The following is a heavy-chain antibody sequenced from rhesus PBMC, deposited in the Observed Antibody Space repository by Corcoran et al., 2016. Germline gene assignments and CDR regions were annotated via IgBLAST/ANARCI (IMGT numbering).Heavy chain of an antibody. J-gene: IGHJ5-2*02. V-gene: IGHV4-76*01. CDR1: GGSISSGYD. Sequence: QVQLQESGPGVVKPSETLSLTCAVSGGSISSGYDWSWLRQLPGKGLEWIGYIYGSSGSTNYNPSLKNLVTISKDASKNQFSLKLSSVTAADTAVYYCARFIGGWLGDNSLDVWGRGVLVTVSS. D-gene: IGHD6-31*01. CDR3: ARFIGGWLGDNSLDV. CDR2: IYGSSGST.